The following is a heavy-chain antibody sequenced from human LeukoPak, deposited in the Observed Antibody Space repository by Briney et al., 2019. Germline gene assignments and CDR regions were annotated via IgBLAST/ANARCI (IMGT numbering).Heavy chain of an antibody. Sequence: GGSLRLSCAASGFTFSSYGMSWVRQAPGKGLEWVSVISGSGDRTYYADSVKGRFTISRDNSKNSLYLQMNSLRGEDTAVYYCASGYAGGWSSFHYWGQGTLVTVSA. CDR1: GFTFSSYG. CDR2: ISGSGDRT. V-gene: IGHV3-23*01. CDR3: ASGYAGGWSSFHY. J-gene: IGHJ4*02. D-gene: IGHD6-19*01.